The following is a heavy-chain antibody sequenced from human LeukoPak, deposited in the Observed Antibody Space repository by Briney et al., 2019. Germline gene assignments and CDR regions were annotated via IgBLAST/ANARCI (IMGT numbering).Heavy chain of an antibody. Sequence: SETLSLTCAVYGGSFSGYYWSWIRQPPGKGLEWIGEINHSGSTNYNPSLKSRVTTSVDTSKNQFSLKLSSVTAADTAVYYCARGTRGYYYYGMDVWGQGTTVTVSS. D-gene: IGHD3-10*01. CDR2: INHSGST. CDR3: ARGTRGYYYYGMDV. V-gene: IGHV4-34*01. CDR1: GGSFSGYY. J-gene: IGHJ6*02.